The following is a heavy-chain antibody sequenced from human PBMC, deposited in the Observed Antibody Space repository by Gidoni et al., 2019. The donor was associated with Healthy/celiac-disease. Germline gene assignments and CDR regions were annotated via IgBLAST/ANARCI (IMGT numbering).Heavy chain of an antibody. CDR3: ARHGGRGLYGSGTGSFDY. J-gene: IGHJ4*02. V-gene: IGHV4-39*01. D-gene: IGHD3-10*01. Sequence: QLQLQESGPGLVKPSETLSLTCTVSGGSISSSSYYWGWIRQPPGKGLEWIGSIYYSGSTYYNPSLKSRVTISVDTSKNQFSLKLSSVTAADTAVYYCARHGGRGLYGSGTGSFDYWGQGTLVTVSS. CDR2: IYYSGST. CDR1: GGSISSSSYY.